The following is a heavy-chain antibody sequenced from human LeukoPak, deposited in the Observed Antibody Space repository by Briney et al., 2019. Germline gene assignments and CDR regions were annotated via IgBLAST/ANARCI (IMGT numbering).Heavy chain of an antibody. V-gene: IGHV4-61*01. J-gene: IGHJ4*02. Sequence: SETLSLTCTVSGGSVSSGSYYWSWIRQPPGKGLEWIGYIYYSGSTNYNPSLKSRVTISVDTSKNQFSLKLSSVTAADTAVYYCARARGYSSSPGDYWGQGTLVTVSS. CDR1: GGSVSSGSYY. D-gene: IGHD6-6*01. CDR2: IYYSGST. CDR3: ARARGYSSSPGDY.